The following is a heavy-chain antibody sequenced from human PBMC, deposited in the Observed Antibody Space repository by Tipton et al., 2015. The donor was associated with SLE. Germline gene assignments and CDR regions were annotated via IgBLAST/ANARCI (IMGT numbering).Heavy chain of an antibody. CDR2: IIPIFGTA. J-gene: IGHJ4*02. Sequence: QLVQSGPEVKKPGSSVKVSCKASGGTFSSYAISWVRQAPGQGLEWMGGIIPIFGTANYAQKFQGRVTITTDESTSTAYMELSSLRSEDTAVYYCARDRSPYDSSGYYFDYWGQGTLVTVSS. V-gene: IGHV1-69*05. D-gene: IGHD3-22*01. CDR1: GGTFSSYA. CDR3: ARDRSPYDSSGYYFDY.